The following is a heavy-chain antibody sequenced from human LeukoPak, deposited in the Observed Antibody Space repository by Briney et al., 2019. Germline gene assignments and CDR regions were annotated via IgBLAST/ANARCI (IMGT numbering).Heavy chain of an antibody. V-gene: IGHV3-48*02. Sequence: GGSLRLSCAASGFVFSSYIMNWVRQAPGKGLEWVSYISGGGSTIYYADSVKGRFTISRDNAKNSLYLQMNSLTDEDTAVYYCARDPGHELIPFGTDYWGQGTLVTVSS. CDR3: ARDPGHELIPFGTDY. CDR2: ISGGGSTI. CDR1: GFVFSSYI. D-gene: IGHD3-16*01. J-gene: IGHJ4*02.